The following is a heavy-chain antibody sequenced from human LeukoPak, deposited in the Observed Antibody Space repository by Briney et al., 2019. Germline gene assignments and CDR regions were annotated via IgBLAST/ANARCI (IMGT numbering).Heavy chain of an antibody. J-gene: IGHJ3*02. Sequence: QSGGSLRLSCAASGFTFSSYGMHWVRQAPGKGLEWVAVISYDGSNKYYADSVKGRFTISRDNSKNTLYLQMNSLRAEDTAVYYCAKDRGYGEGGDAFDIWGQGTMVTVSS. CDR1: GFTFSSYG. D-gene: IGHD4-17*01. V-gene: IGHV3-30*18. CDR3: AKDRGYGEGGDAFDI. CDR2: ISYDGSNK.